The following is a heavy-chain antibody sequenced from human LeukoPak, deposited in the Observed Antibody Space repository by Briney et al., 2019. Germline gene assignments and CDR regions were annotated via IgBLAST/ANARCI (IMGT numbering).Heavy chain of an antibody. CDR3: AKARAGDITAAFNY. Sequence: GGSLRLSCVASGFPFSSYWMTWVRQAPGKGLEWVSGITSGANTYYADSVKGRFTISRDNSENTLNLQMNSLRAEDTAIYYCAKARAGDITAAFNYWGQGTLVTVSS. J-gene: IGHJ4*02. CDR2: ITSGANT. V-gene: IGHV3-23*01. D-gene: IGHD6-13*01. CDR1: GFPFSSYW.